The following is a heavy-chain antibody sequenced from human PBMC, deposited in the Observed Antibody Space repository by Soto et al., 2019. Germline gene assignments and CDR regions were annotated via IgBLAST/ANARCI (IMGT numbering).Heavy chain of an antibody. D-gene: IGHD3-3*01. CDR1: GGSFSGYY. J-gene: IGHJ5*02. CDR3: ARERSSYDFWSGTLTKKNWFDP. Sequence: SETLSLTCAVYGGSFSGYYWSWIRQPPGKGLEWIGEINHSGSTNYNPSLKIRVTISVDTSKNQFSLKLSSVTAADTAVYYCARERSSYDFWSGTLTKKNWFDPWGQGTLVTVSS. CDR2: INHSGST. V-gene: IGHV4-34*01.